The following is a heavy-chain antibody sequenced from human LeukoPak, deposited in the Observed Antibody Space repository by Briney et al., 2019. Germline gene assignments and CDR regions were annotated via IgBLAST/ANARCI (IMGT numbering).Heavy chain of an antibody. D-gene: IGHD5-18*01. Sequence: GGSLRLSCAASGFTFSNYWMHWVRQAPGKGLVWVSRINSDGINTSYADSVKGRFTISRDNAKNTLNLQMNSLRAEDTALYSCARAKSGYSYGHDYWGQGTLVTVSS. V-gene: IGHV3-74*01. CDR1: GFTFSNYW. J-gene: IGHJ4*02. CDR2: INSDGINT. CDR3: ARAKSGYSYGHDY.